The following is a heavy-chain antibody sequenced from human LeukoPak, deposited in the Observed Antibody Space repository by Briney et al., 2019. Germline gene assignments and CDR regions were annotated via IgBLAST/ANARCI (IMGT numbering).Heavy chain of an antibody. Sequence: GGSLRLSCAASGFTFSSYAMSWVRQAPGKGLEWVSAISGSGGSTYYADSVKGRLTISRDNSKNTLYLQMNSLRAEDTAVYYCAKAQTYSSGWHWGQGTLVTVSS. CDR3: AKAQTYSSGWH. J-gene: IGHJ4*02. V-gene: IGHV3-23*01. D-gene: IGHD6-19*01. CDR2: ISGSGGST. CDR1: GFTFSSYA.